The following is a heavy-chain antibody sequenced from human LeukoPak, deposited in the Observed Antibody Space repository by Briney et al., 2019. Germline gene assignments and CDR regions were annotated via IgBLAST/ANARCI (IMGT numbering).Heavy chain of an antibody. J-gene: IGHJ5*02. CDR3: AREAYDSSGYPSWFDP. D-gene: IGHD3-22*01. CDR1: GGSISSGDYY. V-gene: IGHV4-30-4*01. Sequence: PSETLSLTCTVSGGSISSGDYYWSWIRQPPGKGLEWIGYIYYSGSTYYNPSLKSRVTISVDTSKNQFSLKLSSVTAADTAVYYCAREAYDSSGYPSWFDPWGQGTLVTVSS. CDR2: IYYSGST.